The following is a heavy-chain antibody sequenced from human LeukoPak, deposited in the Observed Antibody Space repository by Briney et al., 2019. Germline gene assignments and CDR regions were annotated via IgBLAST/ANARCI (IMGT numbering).Heavy chain of an antibody. J-gene: IGHJ3*02. CDR2: ISNDSVDK. CDR3: ARRDWVSGAVRAFDI. D-gene: IGHD3-3*01. V-gene: IGHV3-11*04. Sequence: GGSLRLSCVVSGFRFSDYYMSWIRQAPGKGLEWVSYISNDSVDKYYVDSVRGRFTISRDNAKKSMYLQMSGLRVEDTAVYYCARRDWVSGAVRAFDIWGQGTMVTVSS. CDR1: GFRFSDYY.